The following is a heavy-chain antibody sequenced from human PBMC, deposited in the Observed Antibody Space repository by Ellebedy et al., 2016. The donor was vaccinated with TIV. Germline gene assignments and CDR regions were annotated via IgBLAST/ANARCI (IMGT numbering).Heavy chain of an antibody. D-gene: IGHD2-15*01. CDR2: ISYDGSNK. CDR3: ASSALGYCSGGSCSSLDY. J-gene: IGHJ4*02. CDR1: GFTFSSYA. V-gene: IGHV3-30-3*01. Sequence: GGSLRLSXAASGFTFSSYAMHWVRQAPGKGLEWVAVISYDGSNKYYADSVKGRFTISRDNSKNTLYLQMNSLRAEDTAVYYCASSALGYCSGGSCSSLDYWGQGTLVTVSS.